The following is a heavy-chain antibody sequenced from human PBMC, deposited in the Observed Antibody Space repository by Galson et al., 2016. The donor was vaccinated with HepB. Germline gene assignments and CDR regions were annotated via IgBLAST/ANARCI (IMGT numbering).Heavy chain of an antibody. CDR2: MNPNSGNT. J-gene: IGHJ6*02. V-gene: IGHV1-8*01. D-gene: IGHD4-23*01. CDR1: GYTFSSYD. CDR3: ARAVSYYGGNFRDGMDV. Sequence: SVKVSCKASGYTFSSYDINWVRQATGQGPEWLGWMNPNSGNTGYAQKFQGRVTMTRNTSISTAYMELSSLRSEDTAVYYCARAVSYYGGNFRDGMDVWGQGTTVTVSS.